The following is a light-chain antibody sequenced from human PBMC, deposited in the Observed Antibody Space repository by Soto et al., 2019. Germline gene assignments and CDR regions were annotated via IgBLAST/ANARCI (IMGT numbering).Light chain of an antibody. CDR3: QHCQPYGDSHPLT. CDR2: DAS. Sequence: EILFTQSPGTLSLSPGERATLSCRASQSVRSDFLAWYQEKPGQAPRLIIYDASSRATGVQDRFSGSGSGTDFTLTISRLEPEDFAVYYCQHCQPYGDSHPLTFGGGTKVDI. J-gene: IGKJ4*01. CDR1: QSVRSDF. V-gene: IGKV3-20*01.